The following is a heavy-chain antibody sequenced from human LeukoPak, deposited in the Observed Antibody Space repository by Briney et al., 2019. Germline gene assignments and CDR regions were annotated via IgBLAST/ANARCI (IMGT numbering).Heavy chain of an antibody. J-gene: IGHJ4*02. V-gene: IGHV4-34*01. Sequence: SETLSLTCAVYGGSLSGYYWSWIRQPPGKGLEWIGEINHSGSTNYNPSLKSRVTISVDTSKNQFSLKLSSVTAADTAVYYCARGRKRTAMVTRGNYFDYWGKGTLVTVSS. D-gene: IGHD5-18*01. CDR2: INHSGST. CDR1: GGSLSGYY. CDR3: ARGRKRTAMVTRGNYFDY.